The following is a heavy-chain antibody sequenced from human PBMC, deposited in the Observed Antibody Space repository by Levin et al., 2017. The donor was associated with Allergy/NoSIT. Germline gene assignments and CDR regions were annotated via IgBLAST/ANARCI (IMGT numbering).Heavy chain of an antibody. V-gene: IGHV1-69*01. J-gene: IGHJ4*02. D-gene: IGHD3-22*01. CDR2: IIPIFGTA. CDR3: ARMSLRGYYYDSSGDYDY. CDR1: GGTFSSYA. Sequence: KISCKASGGTFSSYAISWVRQAPGQGLEWMGGIIPIFGTANYAQKFQGRVTITADESTSTAYMELSSLRSEDTAVYYCARMSLRGYYYDSSGDYDYWGQGTLVTVSS.